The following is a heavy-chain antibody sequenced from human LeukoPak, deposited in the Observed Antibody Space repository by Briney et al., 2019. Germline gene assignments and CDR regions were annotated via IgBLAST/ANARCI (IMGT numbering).Heavy chain of an antibody. CDR1: GFTFGSHV. CDR3: AKLVGATVTSDY. Sequence: GGSLRLSCTVSGFTFGSHVMSWVRQAPGKGLEWVWSISSSGSNTYYADSVKGRFTMSRDNPKDTLYLQMSILRDEDTAIYYCAKLVGATVTSDYWGQGTLVTVSS. V-gene: IGHV3-23*01. J-gene: IGHJ4*01. D-gene: IGHD4-17*01. CDR2: ISSSGSNT.